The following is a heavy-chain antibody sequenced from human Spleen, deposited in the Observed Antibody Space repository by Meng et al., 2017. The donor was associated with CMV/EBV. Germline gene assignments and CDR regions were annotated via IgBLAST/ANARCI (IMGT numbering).Heavy chain of an antibody. V-gene: IGHV1-69*13. D-gene: IGHD6-13*01. Sequence: SVKVSCKASGGTFSTYPISWVRQAPGQSLEWMGGVIPMFGSPRLSPEFQGRVTITADESTSTGYMELTSLRSEDTAVYFCAGVESTLYNGSWYDYGYFQHWGQGTLVTVSS. CDR2: VIPMFGSP. J-gene: IGHJ1*01. CDR1: GGTFSTYP. CDR3: AGVESTLYNGSWYDYGYFQH.